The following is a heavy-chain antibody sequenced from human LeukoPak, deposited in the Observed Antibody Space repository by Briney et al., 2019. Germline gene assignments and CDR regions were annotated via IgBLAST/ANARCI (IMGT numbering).Heavy chain of an antibody. CDR2: INPNSGGT. V-gene: IGHV1-2*02. J-gene: IGHJ4*02. CDR3: ARGSRSNPLRDY. D-gene: IGHD3-10*01. CDR1: GYTFTGYY. Sequence: ASVKVSCKASGYTFTGYYMHWVRQAPGQGLEWMGWINPNSGGTNYAQKFQGRVTMTRDTSISIAYMELSRLRSDDTAVYYRARGSRSNPLRDYWGQGTLVTVSS.